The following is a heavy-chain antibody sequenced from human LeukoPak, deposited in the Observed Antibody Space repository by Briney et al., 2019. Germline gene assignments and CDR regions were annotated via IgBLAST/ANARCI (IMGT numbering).Heavy chain of an antibody. CDR2: ISGSSSSI. J-gene: IGHJ4*01. V-gene: IGHV3-48*02. D-gene: IGHD6-25*01. Sequence: GGSLRLSCAASGLTFSSYSMNWVRQAPGKGLEWVSFISGSSSSIYYADSVKGRFTISRDSAKNSLCLQMNSLRDEDTAVYYCARGRHSGDWLIEIWGQGTVVTVSS. CDR1: GLTFSSYS. CDR3: ARGRHSGDWLIEI.